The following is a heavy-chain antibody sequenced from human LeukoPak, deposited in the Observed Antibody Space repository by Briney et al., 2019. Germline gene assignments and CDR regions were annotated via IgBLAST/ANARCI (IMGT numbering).Heavy chain of an antibody. CDR2: MNPNSGNT. V-gene: IGHV1-8*01. CDR1: GYSFTSYD. D-gene: IGHD3-10*01. CDR3: ARFGDPYWYFDL. Sequence: ASVKVSCKVFGYSFTSYDINWVRQATGQGREWMGWMNPNSGNTGYAQKFQGRVTMTRNTSISTAYMELNSLKSEDTAVYYCARFGDPYWYFDLWGRGTLVTVSS. J-gene: IGHJ2*01.